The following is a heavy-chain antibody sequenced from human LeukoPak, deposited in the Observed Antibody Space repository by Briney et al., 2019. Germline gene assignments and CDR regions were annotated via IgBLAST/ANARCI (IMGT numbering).Heavy chain of an antibody. Sequence: GESLKISCKGSGYSFTYYWIGWVRQMPGKGLEWMGIIFPGDSDTRYSPSFQGQVTISADKSISTAYLQWSSLKASDTAMYYCARRGSGTYSPFDFWGQGTLVTVSS. V-gene: IGHV5-51*01. CDR1: GYSFTYYW. J-gene: IGHJ4*02. D-gene: IGHD1-26*01. CDR3: ARRGSGTYSPFDF. CDR2: IFPGDSDT.